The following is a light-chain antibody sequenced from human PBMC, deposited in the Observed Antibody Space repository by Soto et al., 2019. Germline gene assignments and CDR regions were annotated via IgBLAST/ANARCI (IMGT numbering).Light chain of an antibody. J-gene: IGKJ2*01. Sequence: EIVLTQSPGTLSLSPGERATLSCRASQIVSSSYLAWFQQKPGQAPRLLIFATSSRATGIPDRFRGSGSGTAFTLTISRLEPEDFAVYYCQQCGGSPMYTFGQGTKLEIK. CDR2: ATS. CDR1: QIVSSSY. V-gene: IGKV3-20*01. CDR3: QQCGGSPMYT.